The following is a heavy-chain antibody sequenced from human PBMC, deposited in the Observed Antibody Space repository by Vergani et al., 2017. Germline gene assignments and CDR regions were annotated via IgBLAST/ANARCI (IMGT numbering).Heavy chain of an antibody. J-gene: IGHJ6*02. Sequence: QVQLQESGPGLVKPSETLTLTCDVSDSSIMTKPYWGWFRQSPGKGLVWIGCIHHSGDTHYNSSLKSRVSISIVSSSKFSLSLTSATAADTAIYYCARHRGSGGFFPSSYFYGMDVWGHGTTVTVSS. CDR2: IHHSGDT. CDR1: DSSIMTKPY. V-gene: IGHV4-38-2*01. CDR3: ARHRGSGGFFPSSYFYGMDV. D-gene: IGHD3-10*01.